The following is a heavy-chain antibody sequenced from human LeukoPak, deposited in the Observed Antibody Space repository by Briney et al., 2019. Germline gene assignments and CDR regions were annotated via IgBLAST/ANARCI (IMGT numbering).Heavy chain of an antibody. V-gene: IGHV4-59*08. CDR3: ASRTVEMATIVRYWYFDL. Sequence: PSETLSLTCTVSGGSISSYYWSWIRQPPGEGLEWIGYIYYSGSTNYNPSLKSRVTISVDTSKNQFSLKLRSVTAADTAVYYCASRTVEMATIVRYWYFDLWGRGTLVTVSS. J-gene: IGHJ2*01. D-gene: IGHD5-24*01. CDR1: GGSISSYY. CDR2: IYYSGST.